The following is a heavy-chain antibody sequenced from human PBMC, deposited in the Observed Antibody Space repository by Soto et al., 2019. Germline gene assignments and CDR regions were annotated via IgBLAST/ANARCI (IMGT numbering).Heavy chain of an antibody. J-gene: IGHJ4*02. CDR1: GFTFRSDW. D-gene: IGHD1-26*01. CDR3: SGGVGDAF. CDR2: TNQDGSEK. Sequence: EEQLVESGGGLVQPGGSLRLSCAVSGFTFRSDWMNWVRQAPGKGLEWVAHTNQDGSEKYYVDSVKGRFTIFRDNAKNSLYLQMNSLRAEDPAVYYCSGGVGDAFWGQGTLVTVSS. V-gene: IGHV3-7*04.